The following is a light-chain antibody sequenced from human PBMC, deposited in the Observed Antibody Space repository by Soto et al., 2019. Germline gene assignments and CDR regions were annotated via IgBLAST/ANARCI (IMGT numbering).Light chain of an antibody. CDR3: QSYDSSLSGSV. Sequence: QSVLTQPPPVSGAPGQRVTISCTGSSSNIGAGYDVHWYQQLPGTAPKLLIYGNSNRPSGVPDRFSGSKSGTSASLAITWLQAEDEADYYCQSYDSSLSGSVFGGGTKLTVL. V-gene: IGLV1-40*01. CDR1: SSNIGAGYD. CDR2: GNS. J-gene: IGLJ3*02.